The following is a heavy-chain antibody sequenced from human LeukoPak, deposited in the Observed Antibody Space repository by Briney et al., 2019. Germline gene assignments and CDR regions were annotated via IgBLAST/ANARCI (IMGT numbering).Heavy chain of an antibody. CDR1: GGTFSSYA. J-gene: IGHJ4*02. Sequence: SVKVSCKASGGTFSSYAISWVRQAPGQGLEWMGGIIPIFGTANYAQKFQGRVTITADESTSTAYMELSSLRSEDTAVYYCATQGRDYDFWGGYYTFDYWGQGTLVTVSS. CDR2: IIPIFGTA. D-gene: IGHD3-3*01. CDR3: ATQGRDYDFWGGYYTFDY. V-gene: IGHV1-69*01.